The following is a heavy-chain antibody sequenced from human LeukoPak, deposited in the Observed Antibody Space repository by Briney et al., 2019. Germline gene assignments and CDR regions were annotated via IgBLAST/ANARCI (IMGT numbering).Heavy chain of an antibody. D-gene: IGHD3-22*01. Sequence: GGSLRLSCAVSGFTFSSSEMNWVRQAPGKGLEWVSYISSSGSTIYYADSVKGRFTISRDNAKNSLYLQMNSLRAEDTAVYYCARSPSAGYDSSGYYYQAYDAFDIWGQGTMVTVSS. CDR3: ARSPSAGYDSSGYYYQAYDAFDI. V-gene: IGHV3-48*03. CDR2: ISSSGSTI. J-gene: IGHJ3*02. CDR1: GFTFSSSE.